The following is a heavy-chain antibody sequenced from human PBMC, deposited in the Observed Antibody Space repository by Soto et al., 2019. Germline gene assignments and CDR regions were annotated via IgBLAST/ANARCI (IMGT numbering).Heavy chain of an antibody. J-gene: IGHJ5*02. V-gene: IGHV1-3*01. CDR1: GYTFTSYA. D-gene: IGHD2-15*01. Sequence: GVSVKVSCKASGYTFTSYAMHWVRQAPGQRLEWMGWINAGNGNTKYSQKFQGRVTITRDTSASTAYMELSSLRSEDAAVYYCARDYVYCSGGSCYSGWFDPWGQGTLVTVSS. CDR3: ARDYVYCSGGSCYSGWFDP. CDR2: INAGNGNT.